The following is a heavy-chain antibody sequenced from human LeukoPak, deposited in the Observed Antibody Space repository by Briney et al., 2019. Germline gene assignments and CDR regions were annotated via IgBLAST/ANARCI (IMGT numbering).Heavy chain of an antibody. CDR1: GVSITDYY. D-gene: IGHD1-26*01. V-gene: IGHV4-59*01. J-gene: IGHJ5*02. Sequence: SETLSLTCTVSGVSITDYYWSWIRQPPGKGLQWIAYVHYSVTTNYNPSLKSRVAISADRSKNEFSLRLSSVTAADTAVYFCARVVDHLYHPSYFDPWGQGTLVTVSS. CDR3: ARVVDHLYHPSYFDP. CDR2: VHYSVTT.